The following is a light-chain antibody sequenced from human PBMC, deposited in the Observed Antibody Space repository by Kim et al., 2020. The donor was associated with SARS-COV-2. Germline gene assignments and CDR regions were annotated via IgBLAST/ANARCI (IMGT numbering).Light chain of an antibody. V-gene: IGKV1-27*01. CDR2: AAS. CDR3: QKYYSDPS. J-gene: IGKJ1*01. Sequence: SVGDKVPHTCRARQDISNYLGWYQQTPRKAPTLLIYAASTLQSGVPSRFSGTGSGTDFTLTISSLQPEDVATYYCQKYYSDPSFGQGTKVDIK. CDR1: QDISNY.